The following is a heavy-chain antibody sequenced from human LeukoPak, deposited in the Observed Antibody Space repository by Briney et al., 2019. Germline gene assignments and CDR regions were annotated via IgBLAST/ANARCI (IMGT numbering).Heavy chain of an antibody. V-gene: IGHV5-51*01. Sequence: GESLKISCKAFGYSFTNYWIGWVRQMPGKGLEWVAMINPDDTNIAYSPSFQGQVTISADRSISTAYLQWSSLKASDTAMYYCARPRRAERDEDFWGQGTLVTVSS. J-gene: IGHJ4*02. CDR2: INPDDTNI. CDR3: ARPRRAERDEDF. D-gene: IGHD1-1*01. CDR1: GYSFTNYW.